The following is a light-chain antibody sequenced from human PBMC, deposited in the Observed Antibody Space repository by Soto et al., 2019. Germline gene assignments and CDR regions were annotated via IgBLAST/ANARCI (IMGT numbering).Light chain of an antibody. CDR3: YSYRGYYTRV. CDR1: SSDVGGYNF. CDR2: EVS. J-gene: IGLJ1*01. V-gene: IGLV2-14*01. Sequence: SALAEPGSGVGFRGRWITISCTGTSSDVGGYNFVSWYQQHPGRAPKLLIYEVSRRPSGVSNRFSGSKSGDTASLTISGLQAEDEADYYCYSYRGYYTRVFGTGTKVTVL.